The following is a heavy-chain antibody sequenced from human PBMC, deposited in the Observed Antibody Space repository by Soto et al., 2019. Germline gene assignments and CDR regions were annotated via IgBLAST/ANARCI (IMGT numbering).Heavy chain of an antibody. J-gene: IGHJ4*02. D-gene: IGHD1-26*01. CDR2: IYSGGST. CDR3: ASRYSGSFRGEDY. V-gene: IGHV3-53*01. Sequence: PGGSLRLSXAASGFTVSSNYMSWVRQAPGKGLEWVSVIYSGGSTYYADSVKGRFTISRDNSKNTLYLQMNSLRAEDTAVYYCASRYSGSFRGEDYWGQGTLVTVSS. CDR1: GFTVSSNY.